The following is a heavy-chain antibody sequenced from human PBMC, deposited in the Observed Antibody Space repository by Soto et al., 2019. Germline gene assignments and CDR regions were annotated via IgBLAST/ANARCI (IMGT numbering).Heavy chain of an antibody. CDR3: TTGVSNGYYNFDY. CDR2: IKGGSDGGTT. Sequence: GGSLRHCCRGSGVTFSNAWKIGVRQAPGKGLEWIGRIKGGSDGGTTDYATPVKGRFSISRDQSKDTLYLHMNSLKTEDTAVYYCTTGVSNGYYNFDYWGQGT. CDR1: GVTFSNAW. D-gene: IGHD3-22*01. V-gene: IGHV3-15*01. J-gene: IGHJ4*02.